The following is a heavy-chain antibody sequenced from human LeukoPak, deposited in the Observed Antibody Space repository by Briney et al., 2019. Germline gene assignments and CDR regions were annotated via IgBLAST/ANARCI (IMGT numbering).Heavy chain of an antibody. CDR3: ARELGQGYYYYYMDV. V-gene: IGHV4-31*03. J-gene: IGHJ6*03. CDR1: GGSISSGGYY. D-gene: IGHD3-16*01. Sequence: SETLSLTCTVSGGSISSGGYYWSWIRQHPGKGLEWIGYIYYSGSTYYNPSLKSRVTISVDTSKNQFSLKLSSVTAADTAVYYCARELGQGYYYYYMDVWGKGTTVTVSS. CDR2: IYYSGST.